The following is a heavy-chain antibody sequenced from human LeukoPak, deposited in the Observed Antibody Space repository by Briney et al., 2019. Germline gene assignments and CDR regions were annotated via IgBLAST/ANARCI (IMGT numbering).Heavy chain of an antibody. CDR1: GFTFSSYG. J-gene: IGHJ4*02. CDR2: IWYDGSNK. D-gene: IGHD3-16*01. Sequence: PGRSLRLSCAASGFTFSSYGMHWVRQAPGKGLEWVAVIWYDGSNKYYAASVKGRFTISRDNSKNTLYLQTNSLRAEDTAVYYCASWRGGDYPLDYWGQGTLVTVSS. CDR3: ASWRGGDYPLDY. V-gene: IGHV3-33*01.